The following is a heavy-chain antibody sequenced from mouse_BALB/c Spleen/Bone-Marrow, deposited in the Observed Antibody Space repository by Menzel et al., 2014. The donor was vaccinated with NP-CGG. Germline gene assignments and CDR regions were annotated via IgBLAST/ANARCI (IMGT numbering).Heavy chain of an antibody. CDR3: ARDREYGYYYAMDY. CDR2: IWAGGGT. V-gene: IGHV2-9*02. J-gene: IGHJ4*01. D-gene: IGHD2-2*01. Sequence: VMLVESGPGLVAPSQSLSITCTVSGFSLTSYGVHWVRQPPGKGLEWLGVIWAGGGTNYNSALMSRLSISKDNSKSQIFLKMNSLQTDDTAMYYCARDREYGYYYAMDYWGQGTSVTVSS. CDR1: GFSLTSYG.